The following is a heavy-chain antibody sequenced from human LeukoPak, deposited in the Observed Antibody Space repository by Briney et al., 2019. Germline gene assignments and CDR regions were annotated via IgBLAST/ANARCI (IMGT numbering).Heavy chain of an antibody. Sequence: GGSLRLSCAASGFTVSSNHISWVRQAPGKGLEWVSVIYSGGSTCYADSVKGRLTISRDNSKNTLYLQMNSLRAEDTAVYYCARGRGTVTTMDYWGQGTLVTVSS. J-gene: IGHJ4*02. V-gene: IGHV3-53*01. CDR1: GFTVSSNH. D-gene: IGHD4-17*01. CDR2: IYSGGST. CDR3: ARGRGTVTTMDY.